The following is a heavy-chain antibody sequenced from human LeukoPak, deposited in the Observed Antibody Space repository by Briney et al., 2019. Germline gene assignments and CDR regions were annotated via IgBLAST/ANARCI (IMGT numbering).Heavy chain of an antibody. J-gene: IGHJ5*02. CDR1: GYSISSGYY. CDR3: VREVSTNGPFEP. CDR2: ISYSGNT. D-gene: IGHD2-8*01. Sequence: SETLSLTCTVSGYSISSGYYWGWIRQPPGKGLEWIGYISYSGNTYYNPSLKSRVTISLDRSKNQFSLNLTSVTAADTAVYYCVREVSTNGPFEPWGQGTLVTVSP. V-gene: IGHV4-38-2*02.